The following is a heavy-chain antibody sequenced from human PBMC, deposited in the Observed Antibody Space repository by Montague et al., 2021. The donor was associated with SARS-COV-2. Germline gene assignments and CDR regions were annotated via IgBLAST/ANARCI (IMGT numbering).Heavy chain of an antibody. Sequence: SLSLSCSASGSTFSSYDMHWVRQATGKGLEWVSAIGTAGDTYYPGSVKGRFTISRENAKNSLYLQMNSLRAGDTAVYYCARALTAYGDFWSGYYKGYYYYYMDVWGKGTTVTVSS. CDR2: IGTAGDT. CDR1: GSTFSSYD. CDR3: ARALTAYGDFWSGYYKGYYYYYMDV. V-gene: IGHV3-13*04. J-gene: IGHJ6*03. D-gene: IGHD3-3*01.